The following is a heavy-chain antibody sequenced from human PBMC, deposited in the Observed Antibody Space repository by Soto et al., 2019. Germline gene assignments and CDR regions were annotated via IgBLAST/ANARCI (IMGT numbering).Heavy chain of an antibody. CDR1: GGFIRSSRDY. CDR2: IYYSGST. Sequence: SETLSLTCTVSGGFIRSSRDYWGWIRQPPGKGLEWIGSIYYSGSTYYNPSLKSRVTISVDTSKNQFSLKLSSVTAADTAVYYCAREEWIQLWPDDYWGQGTLVTVSS. J-gene: IGHJ4*02. CDR3: AREEWIQLWPDDY. V-gene: IGHV4-39*02. D-gene: IGHD5-18*01.